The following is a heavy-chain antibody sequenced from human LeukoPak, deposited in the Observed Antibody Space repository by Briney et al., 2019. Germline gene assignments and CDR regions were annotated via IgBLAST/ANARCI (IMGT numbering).Heavy chain of an antibody. V-gene: IGHV3-23*01. D-gene: IGHD3-22*01. CDR3: AKFDIVVRQSWDAFDI. CDR2: ISGSGGGT. Sequence: QHWGSLRLSCAASGFTFSSYGMSWVRQAPGKGLEWVSAISGSGGGTYYADSVKGRFTISRDNSKNTLYLQLNSLRADDTAVYYCAKFDIVVRQSWDAFDIWGQGTMVTVSS. J-gene: IGHJ3*02. CDR1: GFTFSSYG.